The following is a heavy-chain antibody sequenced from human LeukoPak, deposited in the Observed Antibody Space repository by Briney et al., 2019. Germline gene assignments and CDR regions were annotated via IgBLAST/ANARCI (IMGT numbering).Heavy chain of an antibody. Sequence: ASVKVSCKTSGYPFTTSEINWVRQAAGQGLEWMGWVHPDTGYADYAQKFQGRVTMISDTSISTAYMELSSLRSDDTAVYFCARGPRNDPWGQGTLVTVSS. V-gene: IGHV1-8*01. CDR1: GYPFTTSE. D-gene: IGHD1-14*01. J-gene: IGHJ5*02. CDR2: VHPDTGYA. CDR3: ARGPRNDP.